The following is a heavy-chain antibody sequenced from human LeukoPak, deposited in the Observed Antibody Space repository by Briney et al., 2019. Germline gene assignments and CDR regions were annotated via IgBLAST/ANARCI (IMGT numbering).Heavy chain of an antibody. V-gene: IGHV4-34*01. J-gene: IGHJ4*02. CDR3: ASGGHYYFDY. CDR1: GGSFSGYY. CDR2: INHSGST. Sequence: SETLSLTCAVYGGSFSGYYWSWIRQPPGKGLEWIGEINHSGSTNYNPSLKSRVTISVDTSKNQSSLKLSSVTAADTAVYYCASGGHYYFDYWGQGTLVTVSS.